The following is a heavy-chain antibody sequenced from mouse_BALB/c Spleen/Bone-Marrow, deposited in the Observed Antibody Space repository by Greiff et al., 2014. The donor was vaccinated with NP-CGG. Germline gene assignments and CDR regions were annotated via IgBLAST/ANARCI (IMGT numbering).Heavy chain of an antibody. CDR2: ISDGGSYT. V-gene: IGHV5-4*02. J-gene: IGHJ1*01. D-gene: IGHD1-1*01. CDR1: GFIFSDYY. CDR3: ARGIRYYGSSYGYLDV. Sequence: EVKLMESGGGLVKPGGSLKLSCAASGFIFSDYYMYWVRQTPEKRLEWVATISDGGSYTYYPDSVKGRFTISRDHAKNNLYLQMSSLKSEYTAMYYCARGIRYYGSSYGYLDVWGAGTAVTVSS.